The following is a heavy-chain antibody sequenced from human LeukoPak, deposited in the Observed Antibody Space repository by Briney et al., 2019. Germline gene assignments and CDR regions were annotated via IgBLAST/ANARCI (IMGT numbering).Heavy chain of an antibody. CDR2: INHIGVT. V-gene: IGHV4-34*01. CDR1: GESFSGYY. Sequence: PSETLSLTCAVYGESFSGYYWSWIRQPPGKGLEWIGEINHIGVTNYNPSLKSRVTISIDTSKSQFSLKLSSVAAADTAVYYCARADSMIRGVLDYWGQGTLVTVSS. D-gene: IGHD3-10*01. CDR3: ARADSMIRGVLDY. J-gene: IGHJ4*02.